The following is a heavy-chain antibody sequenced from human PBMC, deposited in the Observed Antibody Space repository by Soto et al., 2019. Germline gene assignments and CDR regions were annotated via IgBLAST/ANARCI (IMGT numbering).Heavy chain of an antibody. V-gene: IGHV2-5*02. CDR3: AHRALATWGFDY. J-gene: IGHJ4*02. CDR1: GFSLTTMGVG. D-gene: IGHD7-27*01. CDR2: IYWDDDK. Sequence: QITLKESGPTLGNPTQTLTLTCTFPGFSLTTMGVGVGWTRQPPGKALEWLALIYWDDDKRYSPSLKSRLTITKDTSKNQVVLTMTNMDPVDTATYYCAHRALATWGFDYWGQGTLVTVSS.